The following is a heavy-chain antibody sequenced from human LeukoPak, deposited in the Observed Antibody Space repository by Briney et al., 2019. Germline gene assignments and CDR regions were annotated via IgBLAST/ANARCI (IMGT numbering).Heavy chain of an antibody. CDR2: ISYDGSNN. Sequence: GGSLRLSCAASGFSFSSYAMHWVRQAPGKGLEWVAVISYDGSNNYYAVSVKGRLTISRDNSKNTLYLQMKSLRAEDTAVYFCARDTISGQFHYYYYMDVWGKGTTVTVSS. J-gene: IGHJ6*03. CDR1: GFSFSSYA. D-gene: IGHD2-2*01. V-gene: IGHV3-30*04. CDR3: ARDTISGQFHYYYYMDV.